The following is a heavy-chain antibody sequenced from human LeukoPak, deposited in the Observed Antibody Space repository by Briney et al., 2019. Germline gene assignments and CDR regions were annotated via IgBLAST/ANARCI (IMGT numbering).Heavy chain of an antibody. Sequence: GGSLRLSCAASGFTFSSYWMTWVRQAPGKWLEWVANIKQDGSEEYYVDSAKGRFTISRDNGKKSLYLQMNSLRVEDTAVYYCARGRGNSSSWYWDYWGQGTLVTVSS. D-gene: IGHD6-13*01. CDR1: GFTFSSYW. CDR3: ARGRGNSSSWYWDY. J-gene: IGHJ4*02. V-gene: IGHV3-7*01. CDR2: IKQDGSEE.